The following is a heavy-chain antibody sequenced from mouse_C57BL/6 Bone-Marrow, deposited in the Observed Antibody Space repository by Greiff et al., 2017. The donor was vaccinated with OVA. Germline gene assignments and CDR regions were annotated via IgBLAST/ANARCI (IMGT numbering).Heavy chain of an antibody. CDR1: GFTFSSYG. J-gene: IGHJ3*01. Sequence: EVQLQESGGDLVKPGGSLKLSCAASGFTFSSYGMSWVRQTPDKRLEWVATISSGGSYTYYPDSVKGRFTISRDNAKNTLYLQMSSLKSEDTAMYYCARQGYYGPFAYWGQGTLVTVSA. V-gene: IGHV5-6*01. CDR3: ARQGYYGPFAY. D-gene: IGHD1-1*01. CDR2: ISSGGSYT.